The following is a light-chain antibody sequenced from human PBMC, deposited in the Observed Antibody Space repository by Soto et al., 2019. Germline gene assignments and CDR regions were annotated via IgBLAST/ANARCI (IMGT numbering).Light chain of an antibody. J-gene: IGKJ5*01. V-gene: IGKV3-15*01. Sequence: IVLTQSPGTLSLSPGERATLSGRGSQSVSSSYLAWYQHKPGQAPRLLIYGASTRATDIPARFSGSGSGTEFTLTISSLQSEDFAVYYCQQYNNWPQITFGQRTRLEIK. CDR3: QQYNNWPQIT. CDR1: QSVSSSY. CDR2: GAS.